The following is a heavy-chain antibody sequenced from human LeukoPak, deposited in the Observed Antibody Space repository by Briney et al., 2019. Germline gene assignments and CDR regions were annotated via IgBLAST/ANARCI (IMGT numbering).Heavy chain of an antibody. D-gene: IGHD1-26*01. V-gene: IGHV3-21*01. CDR3: AGGRNLGREVPPYYFDY. CDR1: GFTFSTYS. J-gene: IGHJ4*02. Sequence: GGSLRLSCAASGFTFSTYSMNWVRQAPGKGLEWVSSISSSTTYIYYADSVKVRFTISRDNAKNSLFLQMNSLRAEDTAVYYCAGGRNLGREVPPYYFDYWGQGTLVTVSS. CDR2: ISSSTTYI.